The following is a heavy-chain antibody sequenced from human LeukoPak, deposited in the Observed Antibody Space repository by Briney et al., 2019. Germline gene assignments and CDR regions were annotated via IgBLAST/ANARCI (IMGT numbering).Heavy chain of an antibody. CDR1: GFTVSSNY. D-gene: IGHD4-17*01. CDR2: IYGGGST. Sequence: GGSLRLSCAASGFTVSSNYMNWVRQAPGKGLEWVSVIYGGGSTYYADSVRGRFTISRDNSKNMLYLQMNSLRAEDTAVYYCARGEDYGDYFDYWGQGTLVTVSS. J-gene: IGHJ4*02. V-gene: IGHV3-53*01. CDR3: ARGEDYGDYFDY.